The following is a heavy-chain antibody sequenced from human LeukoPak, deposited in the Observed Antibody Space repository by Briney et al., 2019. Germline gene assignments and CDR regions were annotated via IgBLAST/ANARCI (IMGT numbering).Heavy chain of an antibody. D-gene: IGHD6-13*01. CDR3: ARGRAGYFDY. CDR2: MNPNSGNT. Sequence: ASVKVSCKASGYTFPSYFMHWVRQAPGQGLEWMGWMNPNSGNTGYAQKFQGRVTMTRNTSISTAYMELSSLRSEDTAVYYCARGRAGYFDYWGQGTLVTVSS. CDR1: GYTFPSYF. V-gene: IGHV1-8*01. J-gene: IGHJ4*02.